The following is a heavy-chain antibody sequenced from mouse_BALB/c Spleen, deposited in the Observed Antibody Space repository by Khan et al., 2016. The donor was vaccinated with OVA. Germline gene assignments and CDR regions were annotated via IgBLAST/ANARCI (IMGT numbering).Heavy chain of an antibody. Sequence: QVQLQQSGAELARPGASVKLSCKASGYTFTDYYINWVKQRTGQGLEWIGEISPGSGDTYYNERFTGKATLTADKSSSTADMQLSSLTSEAAAVYFWARRNYFGYTFAYWGQGTLVTVSA. D-gene: IGHD1-2*01. V-gene: IGHV1-77*01. CDR3: ARRNYFGYTFAY. CDR2: ISPGSGDT. J-gene: IGHJ3*01. CDR1: GYTFTDYY.